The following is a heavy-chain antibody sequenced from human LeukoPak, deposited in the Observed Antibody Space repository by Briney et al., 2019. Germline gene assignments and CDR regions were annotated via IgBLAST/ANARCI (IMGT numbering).Heavy chain of an antibody. J-gene: IGHJ4*02. CDR2: TYYRSQWYH. Sequence: SQILSLTRAIAGDSVSSKSASWNWIRQSRSRGLEWLGRTYYRSQWYHDYAVSVESRTTINPDTSKNQFSLQLNSVTPEYTAVYYCARVFQWAVAGVDFLDSWGQGTLVTVSS. CDR1: GDSVSSKSAS. V-gene: IGHV6-1*01. D-gene: IGHD6-19*01. CDR3: ARVFQWAVAGVDFLDS.